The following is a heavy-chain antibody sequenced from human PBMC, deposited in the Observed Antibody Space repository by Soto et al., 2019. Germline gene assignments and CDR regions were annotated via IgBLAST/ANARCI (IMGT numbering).Heavy chain of an antibody. Sequence: GGSLRLSCAASGFTLSSYAMSWVRQAPGKGLEWVSAISGSGGSTYYADSVKGRFTISRDNSKNTLYLQMNSLRAEDTAVYYCAKCVVVNYYYYDYLDVSAKGTTVIVSS. CDR2: ISGSGGST. CDR3: AKCVVVNYYYYDYLDV. J-gene: IGHJ6*03. V-gene: IGHV3-23*01. CDR1: GFTLSSYA. D-gene: IGHD2-21*01.